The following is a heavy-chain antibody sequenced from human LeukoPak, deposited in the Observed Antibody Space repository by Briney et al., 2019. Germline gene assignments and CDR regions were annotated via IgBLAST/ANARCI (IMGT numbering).Heavy chain of an antibody. D-gene: IGHD1-7*01. CDR2: IYPAGSQT. CDR1: SYSFTDYW. Sequence: GESLKISCKASSYSFTDYWIGWVRQMPGKGLEWMGLIYPAGSQTIYSPSFQGQVTISVDKSTRTAYLQWSALKASDTAMYYCARRNYNSVWFDPRGQGTLVTVSS. J-gene: IGHJ5*02. CDR3: ARRNYNSVWFDP. V-gene: IGHV5-51*01.